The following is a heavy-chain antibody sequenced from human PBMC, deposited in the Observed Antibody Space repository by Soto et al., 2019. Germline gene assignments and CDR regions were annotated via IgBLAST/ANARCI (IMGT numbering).Heavy chain of an antibody. Sequence: QVQLVQSGAEVKKPGSSVKVSCKASGGTFSSYAISWVRQAPGQGLEWMGGIIPIFGTANYAQKFQGRVTITADESTSTAYMELSSLRSEDTAVYYCARSGCGGDCYQLPYNWFDLWGQGTLVTVSS. V-gene: IGHV1-69*01. CDR2: IIPIFGTA. CDR3: ARSGCGGDCYQLPYNWFDL. CDR1: GGTFSSYA. J-gene: IGHJ5*02. D-gene: IGHD2-21*02.